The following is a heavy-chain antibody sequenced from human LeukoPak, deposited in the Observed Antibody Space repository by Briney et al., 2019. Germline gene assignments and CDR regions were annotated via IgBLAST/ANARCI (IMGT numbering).Heavy chain of an antibody. Sequence: GRSLRLSCAASGFTFDDYAMHWVRQAPGKGLEWVSGISWNSGSIGYADSVKGRFTISRDNAENSLYLQMNSLRAEDTALYYCAKDMRDSSGWYYFDYWGQGTLVTVSS. CDR2: ISWNSGSI. J-gene: IGHJ4*02. V-gene: IGHV3-9*01. CDR1: GFTFDDYA. D-gene: IGHD6-19*01. CDR3: AKDMRDSSGWYYFDY.